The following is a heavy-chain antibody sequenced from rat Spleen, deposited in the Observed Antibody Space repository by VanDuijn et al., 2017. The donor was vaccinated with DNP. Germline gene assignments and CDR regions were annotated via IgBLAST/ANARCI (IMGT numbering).Heavy chain of an antibody. Sequence: EVQLQESGPGLVKPSQSLSLTCSVTAYSITTNYWGWIRKFPGNRMEWIGHITYSGSTSYNPSLKSRISITRDTSKNQFFLQLRSVTTEDTATYYCARWVRALDYWGQGVMVTVSS. CDR3: ARWVRALDY. CDR1: AYSITTNY. D-gene: IGHD4-1*01. CDR2: ITYSGST. V-gene: IGHV3-1*01. J-gene: IGHJ2*01.